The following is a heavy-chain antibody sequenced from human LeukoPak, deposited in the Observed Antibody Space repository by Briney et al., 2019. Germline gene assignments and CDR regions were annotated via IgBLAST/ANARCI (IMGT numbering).Heavy chain of an antibody. CDR2: INHSGST. CDR1: GGSFSGYY. CDR3: ARPSLGYCSGGSCYSGGGYYFDY. Sequence: PSETLSLTCAVYGGSFSGYYWSWIRQPPGKGLEWIGEINHSGSTNYNPSLKSRVTISVDTSKNQFSLKLSSVTAADTAVYYCARPSLGYCSGGSCYSGGGYYFDYWGQGTLVTVSS. J-gene: IGHJ4*02. V-gene: IGHV4-34*01. D-gene: IGHD2-15*01.